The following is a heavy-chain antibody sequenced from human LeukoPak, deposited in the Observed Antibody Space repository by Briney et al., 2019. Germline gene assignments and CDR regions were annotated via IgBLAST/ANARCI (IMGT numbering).Heavy chain of an antibody. CDR3: ARDQGCGGDCGLVYYFDY. CDR2: IWYDGSNK. Sequence: GRSLRLSCAASGFTFSSYGMHWVRQAPGKGLEWVAVIWYDGSNKYYADSVKGRFTISRDNSKNTLYLQMNSLRAEDTAVYYCARDQGCGGDCGLVYYFDYWGQGTLVTVSS. V-gene: IGHV3-33*01. D-gene: IGHD2-21*01. CDR1: GFTFSSYG. J-gene: IGHJ4*02.